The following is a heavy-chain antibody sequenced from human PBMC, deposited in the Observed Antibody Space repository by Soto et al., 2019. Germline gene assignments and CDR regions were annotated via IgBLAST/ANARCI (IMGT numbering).Heavy chain of an antibody. D-gene: IGHD3-22*01. J-gene: IGHJ4*02. CDR2: ISAYNGNT. CDR3: ARGPPAAVGLYDSSGLDPAAFDY. CDR1: GYTFTSYG. Sequence: ASVKVSCKASGYTFTSYGISWARQAPGQGLEWMGWISAYNGNTNYAQKLQGRVTMTTDTSTSTAYMELRSLRSDDTAVYYCARGPPAAVGLYDSSGLDPAAFDYWGQGTLVTVSS. V-gene: IGHV1-18*01.